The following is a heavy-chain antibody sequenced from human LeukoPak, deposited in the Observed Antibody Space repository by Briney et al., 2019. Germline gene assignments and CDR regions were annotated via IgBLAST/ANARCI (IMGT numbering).Heavy chain of an antibody. J-gene: IGHJ4*02. CDR2: ISSSSSTI. CDR1: GFTFSSYG. Sequence: PGGSLRLSCAASGFTFSSYGMTWVRQAPGKGLEWVSYISSSSSTIYYADSVKGRFTISRDNAKNSLYLQMNSLRAEDTAVYYCASLRLGQAVRAARPAGEGYWGQGTLVTVSS. V-gene: IGHV3-48*01. D-gene: IGHD6-6*01. CDR3: ASLRLGQAVRAARPAGEGY.